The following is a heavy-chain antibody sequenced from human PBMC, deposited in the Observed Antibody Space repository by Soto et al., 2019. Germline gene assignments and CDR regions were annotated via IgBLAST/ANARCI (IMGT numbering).Heavy chain of an antibody. Sequence: SETLSLTCAVYGGSFSGYYWSWIRQPPGKGLEWIGEINHSGSTNYNPSLKSRVTISVDTSKNQFSLKLSSVTAADTAVYYCARGSAAVGGFDYWGQGPLVTVS. CDR1: GGSFSGYY. CDR2: INHSGST. J-gene: IGHJ4*02. CDR3: ARGSAAVGGFDY. D-gene: IGHD6-13*01. V-gene: IGHV4-34*01.